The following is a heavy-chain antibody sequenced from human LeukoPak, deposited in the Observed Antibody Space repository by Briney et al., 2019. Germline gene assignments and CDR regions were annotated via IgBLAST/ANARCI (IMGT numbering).Heavy chain of an antibody. V-gene: IGHV1-2*02. CDR2: INPNSGDT. CDR3: AKDGPSGRNDY. CDR1: GYTFTGYY. D-gene: IGHD1-26*01. Sequence: ASVKASCKASGYTFTGYYMHWVRQAPGQGLEWLGWINPNSGDTEYAQKFQGRVTMTRDTSISAAYMELSSLRSDDTAVYYCAKDGPSGRNDYWGQGTLVTVSS. J-gene: IGHJ4*02.